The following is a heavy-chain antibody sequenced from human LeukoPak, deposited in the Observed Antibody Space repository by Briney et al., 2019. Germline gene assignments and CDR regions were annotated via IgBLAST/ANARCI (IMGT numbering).Heavy chain of an antibody. Sequence: PSETLSLTWAVSGYSISSGYYWGWIRQPPGKGLEWIGSIYHSGRTYYNPSLKSRVTISVDTSKNQFSLKLSSVTAADTAVYYCARLTYYDILTGYFAFDIWGQGTMVTVSS. CDR2: IYHSGRT. D-gene: IGHD3-9*01. CDR3: ARLTYYDILTGYFAFDI. V-gene: IGHV4-38-2*01. J-gene: IGHJ3*02. CDR1: GYSISSGYY.